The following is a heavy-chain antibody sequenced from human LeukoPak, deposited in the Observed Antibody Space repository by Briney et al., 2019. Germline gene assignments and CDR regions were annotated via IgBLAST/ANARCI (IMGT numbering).Heavy chain of an antibody. CDR1: GFTVSTNS. CDR3: ARELEEGAARPFDY. D-gene: IGHD6-6*01. J-gene: IGHJ4*02. V-gene: IGHV3-53*01. CDR2: IYSGGST. Sequence: GGSLRLSCTVSGFTVSTNSMSWVRQTPGKGLEWVSFIYSGGSTHYSDSVKGRFTISRDNSKNTLYLQMNSLRAEDTAVYYCARELEEGAARPFDYWGQGTLVTVSS.